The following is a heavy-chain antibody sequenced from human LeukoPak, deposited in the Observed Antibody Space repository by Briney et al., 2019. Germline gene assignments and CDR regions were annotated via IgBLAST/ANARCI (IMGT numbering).Heavy chain of an antibody. CDR2: IYHTGST. D-gene: IGHD3-10*01. CDR3: ARGDGSGSGRWFDP. V-gene: IGHV4-30-2*01. CDR1: GASISSGTYS. J-gene: IGHJ5*02. Sequence: SETLSLTCTVSGASISSGTYSWSWIRQPPGEGLEWIGYIYHTGSTYYNPSLKSRVTISVDRSKNQFSLDLNSVTAADTALYYCARGDGSGSGRWFDPWGQGTLITVSS.